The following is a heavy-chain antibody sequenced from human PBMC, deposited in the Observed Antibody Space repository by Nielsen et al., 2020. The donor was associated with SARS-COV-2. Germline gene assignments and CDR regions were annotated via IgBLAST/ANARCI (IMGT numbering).Heavy chain of an antibody. V-gene: IGHV3-23*03. CDR1: GFAFDDYA. CDR2: IYSDGSGT. J-gene: IGHJ2*01. Sequence: GGSLRLSCAASGFAFDDYAMHWVRQVPGKGLEWVSVIYSDGSGTYYADSVKGRFTISRDNSQNTLYLQINSLRADDTAVYYCAKDRWAATGKAADWYFDLWGRGTLVSVSS. D-gene: IGHD6-13*01. CDR3: AKDRWAATGKAADWYFDL.